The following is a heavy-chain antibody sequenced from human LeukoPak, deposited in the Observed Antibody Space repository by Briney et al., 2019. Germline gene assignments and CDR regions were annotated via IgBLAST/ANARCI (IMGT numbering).Heavy chain of an antibody. J-gene: IGHJ4*02. CDR1: GFTFSNYW. Sequence: GGSLRLSCEGSGFTFSNYWMGWVRQAPGKGLQWVANIKTDGSEKYYVDSVKGRFTISRDNAKNSLYLQMNSLRAEDTAVYYCAKDHLGYCSSTSCYFDYWGQGTLVTVSS. D-gene: IGHD2-2*01. V-gene: IGHV3-7*01. CDR2: IKTDGSEK. CDR3: AKDHLGYCSSTSCYFDY.